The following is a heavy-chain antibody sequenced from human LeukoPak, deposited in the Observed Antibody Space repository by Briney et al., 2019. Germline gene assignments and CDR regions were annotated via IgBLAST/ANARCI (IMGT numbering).Heavy chain of an antibody. Sequence: SETLSLTCTVSGGSISSYYWSWIRQPPGKGLEWIGYIYYRGSTNYNPSLKSRVTISIDTSRNQFSMNLNSVTAADTAVYYCARGAGPPWFDPWGQGTLVTVSS. V-gene: IGHV4-59*08. J-gene: IGHJ5*02. CDR3: ARGAGPPWFDP. CDR1: GGSISSYY. CDR2: IYYRGST. D-gene: IGHD6-19*01.